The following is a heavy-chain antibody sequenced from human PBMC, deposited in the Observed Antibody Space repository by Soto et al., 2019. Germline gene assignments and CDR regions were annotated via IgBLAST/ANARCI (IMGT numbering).Heavy chain of an antibody. CDR2: ISGSGGST. J-gene: IGHJ4*02. CDR3: AKERRYFDWSRDY. V-gene: IGHV3-23*01. CDR1: GFTFSSYA. D-gene: IGHD3-9*01. Sequence: PVGSLRLSGAASGFTFSSYAMSWVRQAPGKGLEWVSAISGSGGSTYYADSVKGRFTISRDNSKNTLYLQMNSLRAEDTAVYYCAKERRYFDWSRDYWGQGTLVTVSS.